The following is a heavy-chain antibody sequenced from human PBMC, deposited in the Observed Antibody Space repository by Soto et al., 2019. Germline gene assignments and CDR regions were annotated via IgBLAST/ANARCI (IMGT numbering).Heavy chain of an antibody. CDR3: ARDPTYYDFWSGYTFVDYYYGMEV. CDR2: ISAYNGNT. CDR1: GYTFTSYG. D-gene: IGHD3-3*01. V-gene: IGHV1-18*01. Sequence: ASVKVSCKASGYTFTSYGISWVRQAPGQGLEWMGWISAYNGNTNYAQKLQGRVTMTTDTSTSTAYMELRSLRSDDTAVYYCARDPTYYDFWSGYTFVDYYYGMEVWGQGTTVIVSS. J-gene: IGHJ6*01.